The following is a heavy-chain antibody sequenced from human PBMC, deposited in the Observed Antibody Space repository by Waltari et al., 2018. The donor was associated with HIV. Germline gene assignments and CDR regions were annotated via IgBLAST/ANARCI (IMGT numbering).Heavy chain of an antibody. CDR3: ARDQGGIPSYYFDY. CDR1: GFTFSRYG. V-gene: IGHV3-33*01. CDR2: IWYDGSNK. J-gene: IGHJ4*02. D-gene: IGHD3-16*01. Sequence: QVHVVESGGGVVQPGRSLRLSCAASGFTFSRYGLTWVRQAPDKGLEWVAVIWYDGSNKYYADSVKGRFTISRDNSKNTLYLQINNLRAEDSAVFYCARDQGGIPSYYFDYWGQGTLVTVSS.